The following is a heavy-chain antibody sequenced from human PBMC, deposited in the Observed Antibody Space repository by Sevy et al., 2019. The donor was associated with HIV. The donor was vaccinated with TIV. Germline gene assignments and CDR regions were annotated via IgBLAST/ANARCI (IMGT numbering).Heavy chain of an antibody. CDR1: GYSFTNYW. CDR3: ARGGNEPYYYYYGMDV. J-gene: IGHJ6*02. D-gene: IGHD3-16*01. V-gene: IGHV5-51*01. CDR2: IYPADSDT. Sequence: GESLKISCKGSGYSFTNYWIGWVRQMPGKGLGWMGIIYPADSDTRYSPSFQGQVTISADKSISTAYLQWSSLKASDTAIYYCARGGNEPYYYYYGMDVWGQGTTVTVSS.